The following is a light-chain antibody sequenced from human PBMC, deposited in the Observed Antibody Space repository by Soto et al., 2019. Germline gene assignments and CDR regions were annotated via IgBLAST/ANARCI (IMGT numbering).Light chain of an antibody. CDR1: QGISNY. V-gene: IGKV1-27*01. CDR2: AAS. CDR3: QKYNSAPWT. J-gene: IGKJ1*01. Sequence: DIQMTQSQSSLSASVGDRVTITCRASQGISNYLAWYQPKPGKVPKLLIYAASTLQSGVPSRFSGSGSGTDFTLTISSLQPEDVATYYCQKYNSAPWTFGQGPKVEIK.